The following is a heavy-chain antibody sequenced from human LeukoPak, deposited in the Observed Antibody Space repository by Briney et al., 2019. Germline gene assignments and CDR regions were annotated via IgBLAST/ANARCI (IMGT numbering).Heavy chain of an antibody. J-gene: IGHJ6*03. D-gene: IGHD3-10*01. CDR1: GYTFTSYG. V-gene: IGHV1-18*01. CDR3: AREAYDSGSFRTDYHYMDV. CDR2: ISTYNGNT. Sequence: GASVKVSCKASGYTFTSYGISWVRQAPGQGLEWIGWISTYNGNTNYAQKLQGRVTMTTDTSTSTAYMGLRSLRSDDTAVYYCAREAYDSGSFRTDYHYMDVWGKGTTVTISS.